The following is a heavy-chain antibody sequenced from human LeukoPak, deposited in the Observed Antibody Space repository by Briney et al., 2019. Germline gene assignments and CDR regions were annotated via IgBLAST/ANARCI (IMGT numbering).Heavy chain of an antibody. D-gene: IGHD4-23*01. CDR2: ISYDGSNK. CDR3: ARDRRGDDYGGNPALSYNWFDP. CDR1: GFTFSSYA. Sequence: GGSLRLSCAASGFTFSSYAMHWVRQAPGKGLEWVAVISYDGSNKYYADSVKGRFTISRDNSKNTPYLQMNSLRAEDTAVYYCARDRRGDDYGGNPALSYNWFDPWGQGTLVTVSS. V-gene: IGHV3-30*04. J-gene: IGHJ5*02.